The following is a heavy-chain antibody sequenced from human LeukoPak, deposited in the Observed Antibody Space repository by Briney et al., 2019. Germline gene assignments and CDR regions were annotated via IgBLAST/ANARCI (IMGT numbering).Heavy chain of an antibody. D-gene: IGHD2-21*02. CDR3: ARGHIVVVTATQLDRFDY. CDR2: IYTSGST. Sequence: SETLSLTCTVSGGSISSYYWSWIRQPAGKGLEWIGRIYTSGSTNYNPSLKSRVTMSVDTSKNQFSLKLSSVTAADTAVYYCARGHIVVVTATQLDRFDYWGQGTLVTVSS. J-gene: IGHJ4*02. V-gene: IGHV4-4*07. CDR1: GGSISSYY.